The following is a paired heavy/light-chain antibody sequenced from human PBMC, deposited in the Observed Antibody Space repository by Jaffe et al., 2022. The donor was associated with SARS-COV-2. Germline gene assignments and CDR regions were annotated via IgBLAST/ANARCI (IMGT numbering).Light chain of an antibody. CDR2: RDS. CDR1: NIGSKN. Sequence: SYELTQPLSVSVALGQTARITCGGNNIGSKNVHWYQQKPGQAPVLVIYRDSNRPSGIPERFSGSNSGNTATLTISRAQAGDEADYYCQVWDSSTEVVFGGGTKLTVL. J-gene: IGLJ2*01. CDR3: QVWDSSTEVV. V-gene: IGLV3-9*01.
Heavy chain of an antibody. V-gene: IGHV3-23*01. D-gene: IGHD5-18*01. CDR2: ISGSGGST. CDR3: AKWGVDTATVRGYYYYGMDV. Sequence: EVQLLESGGGLVQPGGSLRLSCAASGFTFSSYAMSWVRQAPGKGLEWVSAISGSGGSTYYADSVKGRFTISRDNSKNTLYLQMNSLRAEDTAVYYCAKWGVDTATVRGYYYYGMDVWGQGTTVTVSS. CDR1: GFTFSSYA. J-gene: IGHJ6*02.